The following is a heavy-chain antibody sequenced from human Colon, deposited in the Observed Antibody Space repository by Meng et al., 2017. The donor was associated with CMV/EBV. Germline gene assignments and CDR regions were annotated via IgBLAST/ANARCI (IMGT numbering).Heavy chain of an antibody. V-gene: IGHV3-49*04. CDR1: GFRFDDYA. CDR3: ARGGVPGGRSPGVDWFDP. D-gene: IGHD2-15*01. J-gene: IGHJ5*02. CDR2: IRAKAYGATI. Sequence: GGSLRLSCTASGFRFDDYAVSWVRQAPEKGLEWVGFIRAKAYGATIEYAASVKGRFTISRDDSNSVAYLQMNSLTVEDTAVYHCARGGVPGGRSPGVDWFDPWGPGTLVTVSS.